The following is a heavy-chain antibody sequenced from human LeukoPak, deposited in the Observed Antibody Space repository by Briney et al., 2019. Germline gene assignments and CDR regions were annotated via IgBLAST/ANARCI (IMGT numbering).Heavy chain of an antibody. CDR3: ARDNPAGP. CDR1: GGSISGYS. J-gene: IGHJ5*02. Sequence: SETLSLTCTVSGGSISGYSWSWIRQSAAKGLEWIGRVYTSGNTNYNPSFKRRVTMSIDTSKKQFSLKLYSVTVADTAEYYCARDNPAGPWGQGTLVTVSS. V-gene: IGHV4-4*07. D-gene: IGHD1-14*01. CDR2: VYTSGNT.